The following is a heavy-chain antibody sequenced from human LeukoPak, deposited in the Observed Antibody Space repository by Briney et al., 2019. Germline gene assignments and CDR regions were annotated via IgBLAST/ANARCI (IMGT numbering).Heavy chain of an antibody. J-gene: IGHJ3*02. CDR1: GYTFTDYY. D-gene: IGHD6-13*01. CDR3: ASGYGIGNAFDI. V-gene: IGHV1-2*02. CDR2: INPNSGAT. Sequence: ASVKVSCKASGYTFTDYYIHWVRQAPGQGLEWVGWINPNSGATDYAQKFQGRVTMTRDTSINTAFMDLSRLRSDDTAVYYCASGYGIGNAFDIWGQGTMVTVSS.